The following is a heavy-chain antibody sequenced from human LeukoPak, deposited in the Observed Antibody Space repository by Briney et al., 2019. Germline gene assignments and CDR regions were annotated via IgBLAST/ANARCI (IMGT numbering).Heavy chain of an antibody. CDR1: GGTFSSYA. V-gene: IGHV1-69*04. D-gene: IGHD3-10*01. CDR2: IIPILGIA. CDR3: ARDRYYGSGSLGTLGY. J-gene: IGHJ4*02. Sequence: SVKVSCKASGGTFSSYAISWVRQAPGQGLERMGRIIPILGIANYAQKFQGRVTITADKSTSTAYMELSSLRSEDTAMYYCARDRYYGSGSLGTLGYWGQGTLVTVSS.